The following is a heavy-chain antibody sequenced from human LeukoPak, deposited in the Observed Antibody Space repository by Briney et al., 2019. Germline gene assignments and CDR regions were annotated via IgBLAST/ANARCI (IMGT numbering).Heavy chain of an antibody. CDR3: ARSPIGGGDFNPPDY. CDR1: GGTFSSYA. CDR2: IIPIFGTA. D-gene: IGHD2-21*02. Sequence: SVKVSCKASGGTFSSYAISWVRQAPGQGLEWMGGIIPIFGTANYAQKFQGRVTITADESTSTAYMELSSLRSEDTAVYYCARSPIGGGDFNPPDYWGQGTLVTVSS. V-gene: IGHV1-69*13. J-gene: IGHJ4*02.